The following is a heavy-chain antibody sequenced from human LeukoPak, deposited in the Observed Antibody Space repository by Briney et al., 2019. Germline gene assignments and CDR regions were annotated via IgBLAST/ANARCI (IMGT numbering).Heavy chain of an antibody. Sequence: PSETLSLTCTVSGGSISSYYWSWIRQPPGKGLEWIGEINHSGSTNYNPSLKSRVTISVDTSKNQFSLKLSSVTAADTAVYYCARGSTSPDYSGSYERELNFDYWGQGTLVTVSS. J-gene: IGHJ4*02. CDR3: ARGSTSPDYSGSYERELNFDY. V-gene: IGHV4-34*01. CDR1: GGSISSYY. CDR2: INHSGST. D-gene: IGHD1-26*01.